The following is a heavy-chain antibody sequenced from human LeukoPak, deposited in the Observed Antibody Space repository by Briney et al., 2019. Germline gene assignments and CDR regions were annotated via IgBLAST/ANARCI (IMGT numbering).Heavy chain of an antibody. J-gene: IGHJ4*02. Sequence: GGSLRLSCAASGFTFSSYGMHWVRQAPGKGLEWVAVIWYDGSNKYYADSVKGRLTISRDNSKNTLYLQMNSLRAEDTAVYYCATSHTYCGGDCYFPFDYWGQGTLVTVSS. D-gene: IGHD2-21*02. V-gene: IGHV3-33*01. CDR3: ATSHTYCGGDCYFPFDY. CDR1: GFTFSSYG. CDR2: IWYDGSNK.